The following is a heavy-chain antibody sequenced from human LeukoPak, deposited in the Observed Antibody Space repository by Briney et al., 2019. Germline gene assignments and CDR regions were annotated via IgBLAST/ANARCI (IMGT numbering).Heavy chain of an antibody. J-gene: IGHJ4*02. V-gene: IGHV3-7*01. CDR2: IKEDGSEN. CDR1: GFTFSSYW. D-gene: IGHD2-15*01. CDR3: ARVSTAEAADY. Sequence: GGSLRLSCAASGFTFSSYWMSWVRRAPGKGLAWVATIKEDGSENYYVDSVKGRFTISRDNAKNSLYLQMNSLRAEDTAVYYCARVSTAEAADYWGQGTLVTVSS.